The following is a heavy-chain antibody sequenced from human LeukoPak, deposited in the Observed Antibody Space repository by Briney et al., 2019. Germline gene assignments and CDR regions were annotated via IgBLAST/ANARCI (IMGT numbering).Heavy chain of an antibody. CDR3: AKHQRGRCDY. D-gene: IGHD3/OR15-3a*01. CDR2: IYYSGST. Sequence: SETLSLTCTVSGGSISSSSYYWGWIRQPPGKGLEWIGSIYYSGSTYYNPSLKSRVTISVDTSKNQFSLKLSSVTAADTAVYYCAKHQRGRCDYWGQGTLVNVSS. V-gene: IGHV4-39*07. CDR1: GGSISSSSYY. J-gene: IGHJ4*02.